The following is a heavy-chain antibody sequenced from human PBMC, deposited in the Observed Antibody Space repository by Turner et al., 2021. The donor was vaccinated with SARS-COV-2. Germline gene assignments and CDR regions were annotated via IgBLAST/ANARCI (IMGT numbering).Heavy chain of an antibody. D-gene: IGHD1-26*01. J-gene: IGHJ4*02. CDR3: ATDYAIVEATLLDY. CDR2: FDPEDGET. Sequence: QVQLVQSGAEVKKPGASVKVLCKVSGYTLIELSMHWVRQAPGKGLEWMGGFDPEDGETIYAQKFQGRVTMTEDTSTDTAYMELSSLRSEDTAVYYCATDYAIVEATLLDYWGQGTLVTVSS. CDR1: GYTLIELS. V-gene: IGHV1-24*01.